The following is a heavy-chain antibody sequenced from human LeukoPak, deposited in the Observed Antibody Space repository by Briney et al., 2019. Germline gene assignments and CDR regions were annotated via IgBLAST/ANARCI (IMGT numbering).Heavy chain of an antibody. D-gene: IGHD2-15*01. J-gene: IGHJ4*02. CDR2: ISGGGVT. CDR3: AKASHQGYCSGGSCYSAAY. Sequence: GGSLRLSCAASGFTFSAFAMTWVRQAPGKGLEWVSAISGGGVTYYVDSVKGRFTISRDNSKNTLNLQMNSLRAEDTAVYYCAKASHQGYCSGGSCYSAAYWGQGTLVSVSS. V-gene: IGHV3-23*01. CDR1: GFTFSAFA.